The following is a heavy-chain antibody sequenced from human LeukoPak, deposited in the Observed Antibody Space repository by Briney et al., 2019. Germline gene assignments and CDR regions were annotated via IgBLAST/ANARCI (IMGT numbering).Heavy chain of an antibody. J-gene: IGHJ4*02. CDR1: GFTFSDYS. CDR2: ISSSSSTI. CDR3: ASRVGALEY. D-gene: IGHD1-26*01. Sequence: GGSLRLSCAASGFTFSDYSMNWVRRAPGKGLEWVSYISSSSSTIFYAASEKGRFTISRDNAKNSLYLQMDSLRAEDTAVYYCASRVGALEYWGQGTLVTVSS. V-gene: IGHV3-48*01.